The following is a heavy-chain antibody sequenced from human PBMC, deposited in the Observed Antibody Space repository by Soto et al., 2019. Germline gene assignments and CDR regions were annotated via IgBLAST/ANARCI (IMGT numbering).Heavy chain of an antibody. V-gene: IGHV4-31*03. CDR3: ARAPRDGSGSTLRSPSFDY. D-gene: IGHD3-22*01. CDR1: GGSISSDGYY. CDR2: IYYSGST. J-gene: IGHJ4*02. Sequence: SETLSLTCTVSGGSISSDGYYWSCIRQHPGKGLGWIGYIYYSGSTYYNPSLKSRVTISVDTSKNQFSLKLSSVTAADTAVYYCARAPRDGSGSTLRSPSFDYWGQGTLVTVSS.